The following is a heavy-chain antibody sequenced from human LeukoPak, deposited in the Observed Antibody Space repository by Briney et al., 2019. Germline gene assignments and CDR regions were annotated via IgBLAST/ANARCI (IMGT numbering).Heavy chain of an antibody. Sequence: SETLSLTCAVYGESFSGYYWSWIRQPPGKGLEWIGEINHSGSTYYNPSLKSRVNISVDTSKNQFSLKLSSVTAADTAVYYSARHAYSGSYYFDYWGQGTLVTVSS. CDR1: GESFSGYY. CDR2: INHSGST. CDR3: ARHAYSGSYYFDY. D-gene: IGHD1-26*01. V-gene: IGHV4-34*01. J-gene: IGHJ4*02.